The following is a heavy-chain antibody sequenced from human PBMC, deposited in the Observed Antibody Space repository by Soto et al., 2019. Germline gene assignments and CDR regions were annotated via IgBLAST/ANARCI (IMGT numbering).Heavy chain of an antibody. Sequence: ASVKVSCKASGYTFTSYSMHWVLQAPGQRLEWMGWINAGNGNTKYSQKFQGRVTITRDTSASTAYMELSSLRSEDTAVYYCARGYCSSTSCYGPLYYYGMDVWGQGTTVTVSS. CDR3: ARGYCSSTSCYGPLYYYGMDV. D-gene: IGHD2-2*01. V-gene: IGHV1-3*01. CDR2: INAGNGNT. CDR1: GYTFTSYS. J-gene: IGHJ6*02.